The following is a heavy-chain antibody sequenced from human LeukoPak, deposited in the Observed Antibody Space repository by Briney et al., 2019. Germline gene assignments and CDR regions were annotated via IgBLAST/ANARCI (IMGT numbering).Heavy chain of an antibody. J-gene: IGHJ4*02. Sequence: GPVKVSCKASGYTFTGYYMHWVRQAPRQGLEWMGWINPNSGGTSYAQKFQGRVTMTRDTSINTAYMELSRLRSDDTAVYYCAREEVAVATDYWGQGTLVTVSS. V-gene: IGHV1-2*02. CDR3: AREEVAVATDY. CDR2: INPNSGGT. D-gene: IGHD5-12*01. CDR1: GYTFTGYY.